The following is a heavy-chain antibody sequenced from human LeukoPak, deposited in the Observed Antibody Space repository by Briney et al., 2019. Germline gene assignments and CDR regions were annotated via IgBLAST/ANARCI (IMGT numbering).Heavy chain of an antibody. D-gene: IGHD3-10*01. V-gene: IGHV1-2*02. J-gene: IGHJ6*02. Sequence: ASVKVSCKASGYTFTGYYMHWVRQAPGQGLEWMGWINPNSGGTNYAQKFQGRVTMTRDTSISTAYMELSRLRSDDTAVYHCARASPYYGSGSYYPYYYYGMDVWGQGTTVTVSS. CDR1: GYTFTGYY. CDR3: ARASPYYGSGSYYPYYYYGMDV. CDR2: INPNSGGT.